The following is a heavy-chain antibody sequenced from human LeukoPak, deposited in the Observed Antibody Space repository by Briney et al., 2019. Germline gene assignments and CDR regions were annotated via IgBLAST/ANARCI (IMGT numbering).Heavy chain of an antibody. CDR2: INHSGST. CDR1: GGSFSGYY. D-gene: IGHD6-13*01. CDR3: ARVPQRFDP. Sequence: SETLSLTCAVYGGSFSGYYWSWIRQPPGKGLEWIGEINHSGSTNYNPSLKSRVTISVNTSKNHFSLKLSSVTAADTAVYYCARVPQRFDPWGQGTLVTVSS. V-gene: IGHV4-34*01. J-gene: IGHJ5*02.